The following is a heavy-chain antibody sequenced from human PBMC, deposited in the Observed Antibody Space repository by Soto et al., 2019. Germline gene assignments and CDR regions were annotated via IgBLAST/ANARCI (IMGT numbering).Heavy chain of an antibody. D-gene: IGHD6-13*01. J-gene: IGHJ4*02. CDR3: ARLIGNSWGLVNYFDY. V-gene: IGHV6-1*01. CDR2: TYYRSKWFN. Sequence: SQTLSLTCAISGDSVSTNSATWDWIRQSPSRGLEWLGRTYYRSKWFNDYAVSVKGRISINPDTSNNQFSLQLNSVTPDDTAVYYCARLIGNSWGLVNYFDYWGQGTLVTVSS. CDR1: GDSVSTNSAT.